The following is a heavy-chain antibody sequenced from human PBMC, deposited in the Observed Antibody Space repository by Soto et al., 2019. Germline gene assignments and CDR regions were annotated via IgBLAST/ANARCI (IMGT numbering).Heavy chain of an antibody. CDR1: GYSFTSYW. CDR3: ARPTSGYYYMDV. Sequence: XAALQISCEGSGYSFTSYWSGWVRQMSGKGLEWMGIIYPGDSDTRYSPSFQGQVTISADKSISTAYLQWSSLKASDTAMYYCARPTSGYYYMDVWGKGTTVTVSS. V-gene: IGHV5-51*01. CDR2: IYPGDSDT. J-gene: IGHJ6*03. D-gene: IGHD6-6*01.